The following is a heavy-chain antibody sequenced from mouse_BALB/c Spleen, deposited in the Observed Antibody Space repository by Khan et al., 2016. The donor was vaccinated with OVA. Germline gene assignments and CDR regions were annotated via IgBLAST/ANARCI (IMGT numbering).Heavy chain of an antibody. Sequence: VQLQQSGAELVKPGASVKLSCTASGFNIKDTYIHWVKERPEQGPEWIGRIDPANGDTKYDPKFQGKATITADTSSNTGYLKLSNLTSEDTAVYYCATLYGSPFTYWGQGTLVTVSA. D-gene: IGHD2-1*01. V-gene: IGHV14-3*02. CDR2: IDPANGDT. CDR3: ATLYGSPFTY. J-gene: IGHJ3*01. CDR1: GFNIKDTY.